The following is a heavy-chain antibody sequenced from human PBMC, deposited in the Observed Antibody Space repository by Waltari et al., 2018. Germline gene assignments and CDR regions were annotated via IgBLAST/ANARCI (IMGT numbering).Heavy chain of an antibody. J-gene: IGHJ4*02. Sequence: QVQLQQWGAGLLKPSETLSLTCAVYGGSFSGYYWSWIRQPPGKWLEWIVEIKQSGSTNYNPSLKSRVTISVDTSKNQFSLKLSAVTAADTAVYYCARRYGWYSSSWNYWGQGTLVTVSS. CDR3: ARRYGWYSSSWNY. V-gene: IGHV4-34*01. CDR1: GGSFSGYY. D-gene: IGHD6-13*01. CDR2: IKQSGST.